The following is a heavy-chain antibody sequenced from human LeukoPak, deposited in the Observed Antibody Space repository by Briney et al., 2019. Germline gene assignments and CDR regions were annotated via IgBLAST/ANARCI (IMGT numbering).Heavy chain of an antibody. CDR3: ANHYDSSGYYYRY. V-gene: IGHV3-23*01. J-gene: IGHJ4*02. D-gene: IGHD3-22*01. Sequence: GGSLRLSCAASGFTFSSYAMSWVRQAPGKGLEWVSAISGSGGSTYYADSVKGRFTISRDNSKNTTYLQMTSLRAEDTTVHYCANHYDSSGYYYRYWGQGTLVTVSS. CDR2: ISGSGGST. CDR1: GFTFSSYA.